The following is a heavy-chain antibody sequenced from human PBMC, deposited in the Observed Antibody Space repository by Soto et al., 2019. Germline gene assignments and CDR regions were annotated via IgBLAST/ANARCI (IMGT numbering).Heavy chain of an antibody. J-gene: IGHJ4*02. D-gene: IGHD3-10*02. Sequence: QVQLVESGGGVVQPGRSLRLSCAASGFTFSSYGMHWVRQAPGKGLEWVAVISYDGSNKYYADSVKGRFTISRDNSKNTLYLQMNSLRAEDTAVYYCAKDHTMSKPSLGYLGQGTLVTVSS. CDR3: AKDHTMSKPSLGY. CDR2: ISYDGSNK. CDR1: GFTFSSYG. V-gene: IGHV3-30*18.